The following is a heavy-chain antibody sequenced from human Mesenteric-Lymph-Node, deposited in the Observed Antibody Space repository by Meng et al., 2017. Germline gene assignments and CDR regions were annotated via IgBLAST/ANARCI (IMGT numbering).Heavy chain of an antibody. D-gene: IGHD3-10*02. Sequence: SETLSLTCTVSGGSISSGGYYWSWIRQHPGKGLEWIVSFCYSGTTYYNPSLESRVRISIDKSKNQFSLEVNSVTAADTSLYYCARDPVRGDESNFDCWGQAAQATVSS. CDR2: FCYSGTT. V-gene: IGHV4-39*02. CDR3: ARDPVRGDESNFDC. J-gene: IGHJ4*02. CDR1: GGSISSGGYY.